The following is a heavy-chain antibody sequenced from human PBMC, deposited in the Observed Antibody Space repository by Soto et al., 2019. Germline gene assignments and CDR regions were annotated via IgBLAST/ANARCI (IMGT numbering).Heavy chain of an antibody. D-gene: IGHD6-6*01. J-gene: IGHJ6*02. CDR2: IYYRGST. CDR3: ASSSSSHYYYGMDV. Sequence: PSETLSLTCTVSGGSISSGGYYWSWIRQHPGKGLECIGYIYYRGSTYYNPSLKSRVTISVDTSKNRFSLKLSSVAAADTAVYCCASSSSSHYYYGMDVWGQGTTVTAP. CDR1: GGSISSGGYY. V-gene: IGHV4-31*03.